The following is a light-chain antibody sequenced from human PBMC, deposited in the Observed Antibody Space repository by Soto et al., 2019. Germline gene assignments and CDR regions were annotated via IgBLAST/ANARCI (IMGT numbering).Light chain of an antibody. CDR2: ATS. J-gene: IGKJ1*01. V-gene: IGKV3-15*01. CDR3: QPYNKGPPWT. CDR1: EGVGTN. Sequence: EVVMTQSPATLSVSPGDSATLACRASEGVGTNLAWYQQTHGQGPRLLIYATSTRATGIPARFSGSGSGTEFTLMISGLQSEDFAIYYCQPYNKGPPWTFGQGTKVEIK.